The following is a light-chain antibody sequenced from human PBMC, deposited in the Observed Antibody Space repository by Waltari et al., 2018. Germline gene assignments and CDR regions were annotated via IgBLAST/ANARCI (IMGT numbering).Light chain of an antibody. CDR1: RSVSSTY. Sequence: EMVLTQSRGTLSLSPGERATISCRASRSVSSTYLAWYRQKPGQAPSLVIHDVSSRATGIPDRFSGSGSGTYFTLTISRLEPEDFAVYYCQQYGNSPFTFGRGTKLEIK. V-gene: IGKV3-20*01. CDR2: DVS. CDR3: QQYGNSPFT. J-gene: IGKJ2*01.